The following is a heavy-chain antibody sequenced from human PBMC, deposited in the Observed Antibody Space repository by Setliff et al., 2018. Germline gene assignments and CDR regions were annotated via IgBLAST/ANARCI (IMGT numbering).Heavy chain of an antibody. D-gene: IGHD5-18*01. CDR3: AAIGLDTAMITGVLFDF. V-gene: IGHV1-18*01. CDR2: ISAYNGNT. J-gene: IGHJ4*02. Sequence: GASVKVSCKASGYTFTSYGISWVRQAPGQGLEWMGWISAYNGNTIYAQKFQGRVTMTEDTSTDTAYMELSSLKSEDTAVYYCAAIGLDTAMITGVLFDFWGQGTLVTVSS. CDR1: GYTFTSYG.